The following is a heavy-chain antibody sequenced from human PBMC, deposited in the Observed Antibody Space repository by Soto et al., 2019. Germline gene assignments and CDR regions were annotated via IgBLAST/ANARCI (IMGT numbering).Heavy chain of an antibody. D-gene: IGHD6-19*01. CDR2: IYYSGST. CDR1: GGSISSSSYY. Sequence: NPSETLSLTCTVSGGSISSSSYYWGWIRQPPGKGLEWIGSIYYSGSTYYNPSLKSRVTISVDTSKNQFSLKLSSVTAADTAVYYCARLGGYSSGWYPGDCMDVWGKGTTVTVSS. CDR3: ARLGGYSSGWYPGDCMDV. J-gene: IGHJ6*03. V-gene: IGHV4-39*01.